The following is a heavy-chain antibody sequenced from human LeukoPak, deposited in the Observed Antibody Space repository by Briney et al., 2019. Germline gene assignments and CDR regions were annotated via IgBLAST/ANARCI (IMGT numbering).Heavy chain of an antibody. CDR2: ISAYNGNT. Sequence: ASVKVSCKASGYTFTSYGISWVRQAPGQGLEWMGWISAYNGNTDYAQKLQGRVTMTTDTSTSTAYMELRSLRSDDTAVYYCARVIVETTVTTGWYLDLWGRGTLVTVSS. J-gene: IGHJ2*01. CDR3: ARVIVETTVTTGWYLDL. V-gene: IGHV1-18*01. CDR1: GYTFTSYG. D-gene: IGHD4-17*01.